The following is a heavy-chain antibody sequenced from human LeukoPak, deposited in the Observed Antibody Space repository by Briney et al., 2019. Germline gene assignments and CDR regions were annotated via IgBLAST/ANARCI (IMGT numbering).Heavy chain of an antibody. CDR3: AREAGTTGIYYFDY. D-gene: IGHD1-1*01. CDR1: GFTVSSNY. J-gene: IGHJ4*02. Sequence: TGGSLRLSCAASGFTVSSNYMSWVRQAPGKGLEWVSVIYSGGSTYYADSVKGRFTISRDNSKNTLYLQMNSLRAEDTAVYYCAREAGTTGIYYFDYWGQGTLVTVSS. V-gene: IGHV3-53*01. CDR2: IYSGGST.